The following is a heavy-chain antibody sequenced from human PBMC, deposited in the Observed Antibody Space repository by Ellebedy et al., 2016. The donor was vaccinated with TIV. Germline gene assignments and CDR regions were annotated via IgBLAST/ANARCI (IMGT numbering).Heavy chain of an antibody. CDR1: GGSISSGGYY. D-gene: IGHD2-2*02. CDR3: ARGGPAAILYY. CDR2: MYHTGTT. J-gene: IGHJ4*02. Sequence: SETLSLXXTVSGGSISSGGYYWSRVRQHPGKGLAWIGYMYHTGTTYYNPSLDSRISISIDTSTNRFPLKLSSVTAADTAVYYCARGGPAAILYYWGQGTLVTVSS. V-gene: IGHV4-31*03.